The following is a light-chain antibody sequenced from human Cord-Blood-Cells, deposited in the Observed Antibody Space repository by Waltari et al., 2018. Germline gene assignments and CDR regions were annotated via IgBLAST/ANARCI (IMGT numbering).Light chain of an antibody. V-gene: IGKV1-39*01. CDR3: QQRYSTPLT. Sequence: DIQMTQSPSSLSASVGERVTITCRASQSISSYLNWYQQKPGKAPKLLIYAASSLQSRVPSRFSGSGSGTDFTLTISSLQPEDFATYYCQQRYSTPLTFGGGTKVEIK. CDR2: AAS. J-gene: IGKJ4*01. CDR1: QSISSY.